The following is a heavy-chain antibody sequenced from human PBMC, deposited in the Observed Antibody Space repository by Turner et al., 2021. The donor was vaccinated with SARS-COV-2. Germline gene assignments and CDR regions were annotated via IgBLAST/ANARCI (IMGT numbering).Heavy chain of an antibody. CDR3: AKEGLLVAFDY. D-gene: IGHD2-15*01. CDR1: GFTFSSYG. CDR2: ISYDGSNK. Sequence: QVQMVESGGGVVQPGRSLRLSCAASGFTFSSYGMHWVSQAPGKGLEWVAVISYDGSNKYYADSVKGRFTISRDKSKNTLYLQMNSLRAEDTAVYYCAKEGLLVAFDYWGQGTLVTVSS. J-gene: IGHJ4*02. V-gene: IGHV3-30*18.